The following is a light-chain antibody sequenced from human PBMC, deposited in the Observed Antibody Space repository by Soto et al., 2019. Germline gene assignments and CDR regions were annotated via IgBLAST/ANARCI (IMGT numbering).Light chain of an antibody. J-gene: IGLJ1*01. V-gene: IGLV2-8*01. CDR3: SSYAVSNNLRV. CDR1: SSDVGGYNY. CDR2: EVS. Sequence: QSALTQPPSASGSPGQSVTISCTGTSSDVGGYNYVSWYQQHPGKAPKLMIYEVSKWPSGVPDRFSGSKSGNTASLTVSGLQAEDEADYYCSSYAVSNNLRVFGTGTKLTVL.